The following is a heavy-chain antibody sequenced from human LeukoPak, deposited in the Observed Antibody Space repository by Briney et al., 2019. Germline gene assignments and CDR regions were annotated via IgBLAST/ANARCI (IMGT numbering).Heavy chain of an antibody. D-gene: IGHD6-6*01. CDR1: GFSLSTSGVG. CDR2: IYWNDDK. CDR3: AHSWSGGAARPYFFDY. V-gene: IGHV2-5*01. Sequence: SGPTLVKHTQTLTLTCTFSGFSLSTSGVGVGWIRQPPGKALEWLSLIYWNDDKRYSPSPKSRLTITKDTSKNQVVLTMTNMDTVDTATYYCAHSWSGGAARPYFFDYWGQGTLVTVSS. J-gene: IGHJ4*02.